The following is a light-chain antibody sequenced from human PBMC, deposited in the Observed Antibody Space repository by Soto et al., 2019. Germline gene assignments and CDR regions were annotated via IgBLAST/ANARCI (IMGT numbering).Light chain of an antibody. CDR3: SSCTRSSTLYV. CDR2: DVS. V-gene: IGLV2-14*01. J-gene: IGLJ1*01. CDR1: SSDVGGYNY. Sequence: QSALTQPASVSGSPGQSITISCTGTSSDVGGYNYVSWYQQHPGKAPKLMIYDVSNRPSGVSNRFSGSKSGNTASLTISGLQAEDEADYHCSSCTRSSTLYVFGTGTKVTVL.